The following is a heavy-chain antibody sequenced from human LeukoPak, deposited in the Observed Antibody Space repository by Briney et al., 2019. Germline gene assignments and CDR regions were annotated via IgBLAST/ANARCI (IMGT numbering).Heavy chain of an antibody. CDR1: GGSLSSSSYY. D-gene: IGHD5-18*01. J-gene: IGHJ4*02. V-gene: IGHV4-39*07. CDR3: ARGWYSYGY. CDR2: IYYSGIT. Sequence: SETLSLTCTVSGGSLSSSSYYWGWIRQPPGKGLEWIGSIYYSGITYYNPSLKSRVTISVDTSKNQFSLKLSSVTAADTAVYYCARGWYSYGYWGQGTLVTVSS.